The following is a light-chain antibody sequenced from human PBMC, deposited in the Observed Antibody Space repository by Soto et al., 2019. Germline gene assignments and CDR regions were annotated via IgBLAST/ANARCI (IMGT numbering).Light chain of an antibody. Sequence: NFMLTQSHSVSESPGKTVTISCTGSSGSVASNYVHWYQRRPGSAPTIVIYGDNQRPSGVPDRFSGSIDSSSNSASLTISRLKTEDEADYFCQSYDRSSLYVFGTGTKLTVL. J-gene: IGLJ1*01. CDR2: GDN. CDR1: SGSVASNY. CDR3: QSYDRSSLYV. V-gene: IGLV6-57*02.